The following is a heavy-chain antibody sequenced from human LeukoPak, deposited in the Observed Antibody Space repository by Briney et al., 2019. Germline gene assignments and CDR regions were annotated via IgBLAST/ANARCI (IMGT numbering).Heavy chain of an antibody. V-gene: IGHV3-9*01. CDR3: QYQLPYFDY. J-gene: IGHJ4*02. CDR1: GFTFDDYA. Sequence: PGGSLRLSCAASGFTFDDYAMHWVRQAPGKGLEWVSGISWNSGSIGYADSVKGRFTISRDNAKNSLYLQMNSLRAEDTAVYYCQYQLPYFDYWGQGTLVTVSS. D-gene: IGHD2-2*01. CDR2: ISWNSGSI.